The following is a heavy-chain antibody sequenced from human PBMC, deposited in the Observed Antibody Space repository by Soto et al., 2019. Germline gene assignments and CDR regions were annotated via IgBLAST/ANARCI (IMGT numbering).Heavy chain of an antibody. D-gene: IGHD3-10*01. CDR2: ISYDGTSK. J-gene: IGHJ4*02. Sequence: QVQLVESGGGVVQPGRSLRLSCAAAGFSFSRYGMHWVRQAPGKGLEWVAIISYDGTSKHYADSVKGRFTISRDNSKNTMYLQMNSLRAEDTAVYYCARGDTLPGYWGQGTLVTVSS. V-gene: IGHV3-33*01. CDR1: GFSFSRYG. CDR3: ARGDTLPGY.